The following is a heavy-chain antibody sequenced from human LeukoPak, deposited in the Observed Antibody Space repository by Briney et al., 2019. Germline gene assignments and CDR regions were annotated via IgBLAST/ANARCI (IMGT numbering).Heavy chain of an antibody. D-gene: IGHD3-10*01. CDR1: GFTFVNTW. J-gene: IGHJ4*02. Sequence: GGSLRLSCAASGFTFVNTWMHWVRHAPGKGLVWVARIKNDGSGIIYADSVKGRFTISRDSSENTVYLQMNTLTTEDTAMYYCARAPGGLLWFGQLLWGQGTLVTVSS. CDR3: ARAPGGLLWFGQLL. V-gene: IGHV3-74*01. CDR2: IKNDGSGI.